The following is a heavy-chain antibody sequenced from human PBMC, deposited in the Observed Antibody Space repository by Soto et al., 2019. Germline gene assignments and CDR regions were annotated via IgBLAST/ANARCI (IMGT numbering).Heavy chain of an antibody. CDR1: GFTFSSYA. CDR2: ISYDGSNK. Sequence: QVQLVESGGGVVQPGRSLRLSCAASGFTFSSYARHWVRQAPGKGLEWVAVISYDGSNKYYADSVKGRFTISRDNSKNTLYLQMNSLRAEDTAVYYCARGGWLHDGGAFDIWGQGTMVTVSS. V-gene: IGHV3-30-3*01. J-gene: IGHJ3*02. CDR3: ARGGWLHDGGAFDI. D-gene: IGHD5-12*01.